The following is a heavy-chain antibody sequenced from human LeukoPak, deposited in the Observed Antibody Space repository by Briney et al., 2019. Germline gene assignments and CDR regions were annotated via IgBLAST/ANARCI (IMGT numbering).Heavy chain of an antibody. CDR2: IKQDGVDK. J-gene: IGHJ4*02. Sequence: GGSLRLSCAASGFTVSSNYMSWVRQAPGKGLEWVANIKQDGVDKYYVDSVKGRFTISRDNAKNSLFLQMNSLRAEDTAVYYCARELLWAFDYWGQGTLVTVSS. V-gene: IGHV3-7*01. CDR3: ARELLWAFDY. D-gene: IGHD2-21*01. CDR1: GFTVSSNY.